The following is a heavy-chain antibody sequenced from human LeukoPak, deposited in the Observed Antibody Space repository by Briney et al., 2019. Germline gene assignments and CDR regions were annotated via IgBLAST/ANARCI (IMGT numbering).Heavy chain of an antibody. CDR2: ISYDGSNK. J-gene: IGHJ4*02. CDR1: GFTFSSCG. V-gene: IGHV3-30*18. Sequence: GRSLRLSCAASGFTFSSCGMHWVRQAPGKGLEWVAVISYDGSNKYYADSVKGRFTISRDNSKNTLYLQMNSLRAEDTAVYYCAKEGGTLEWLLFYDYWGQGTLVTVSS. CDR3: AKEGGTLEWLLFYDY. D-gene: IGHD3-3*01.